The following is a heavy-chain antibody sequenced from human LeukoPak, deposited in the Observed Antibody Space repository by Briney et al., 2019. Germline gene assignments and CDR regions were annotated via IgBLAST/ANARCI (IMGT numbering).Heavy chain of an antibody. J-gene: IGHJ4*02. CDR3: ARDLQGYSSGWYRGDY. CDR2: IKQDGREK. Sequence: PGGSLRLSCAASGFTFRTYWMSWVRQAPGKGLEWVATIKQDGREKYYVDSVKGRFTISRDNAKNSLYLQMNSLRAEDTAVYYCARDLQGYSSGWYRGDYWGQGTLVTVSS. CDR1: GFTFRTYW. V-gene: IGHV3-7*01. D-gene: IGHD6-19*01.